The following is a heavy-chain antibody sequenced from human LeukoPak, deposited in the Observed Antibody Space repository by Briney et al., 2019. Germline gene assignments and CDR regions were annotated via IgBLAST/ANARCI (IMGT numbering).Heavy chain of an antibody. CDR2: ISSSGSTI. D-gene: IGHD3-22*01. CDR1: GFTFSSYE. CDR3: ARESYYYDSSGYENDAFDI. V-gene: IGHV3-48*03. Sequence: GGSLRLSCAASGFTFSSYEMNWVRQAPGKGLEWVSYISSSGSTIYYADSVKGRFTISRDNAKNSLYLQMNSLRAEDTAVYYSARESYYYDSSGYENDAFDIWGQGTMVTVSS. J-gene: IGHJ3*02.